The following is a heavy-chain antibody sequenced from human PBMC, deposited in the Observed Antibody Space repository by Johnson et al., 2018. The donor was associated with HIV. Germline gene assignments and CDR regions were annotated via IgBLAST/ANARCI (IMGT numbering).Heavy chain of an antibody. CDR2: IGTAGDT. Sequence: VQLVESGGGVVRPGGSLRLSCAASGFTFSSYDMHWVRQATGKGLEWVSAIGTAGDTYYPGSVKGRFIISRENAKNSLYLQMNSLRAEDTAVYYCARGEMATTYHAAFDIWGQGTMVTVSS. V-gene: IGHV3-13*01. D-gene: IGHD5-24*01. CDR1: GFTFSSYD. CDR3: ARGEMATTYHAAFDI. J-gene: IGHJ3*02.